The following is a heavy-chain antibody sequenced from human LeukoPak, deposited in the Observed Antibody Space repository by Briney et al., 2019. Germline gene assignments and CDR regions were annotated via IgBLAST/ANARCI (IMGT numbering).Heavy chain of an antibody. Sequence: GGSLRLSCAASGFTVSRSYMSWVRQAPGKGLEWVSVIYSGGSTYYADSVKGRFTISRDNSKNTLYLQMNSLRAEDTAVYYCATDDISSSSDYYGMDVWGQGTTVTVSS. CDR3: ATDDISSSSDYYGMDV. CDR2: IYSGGST. J-gene: IGHJ6*02. CDR1: GFTVSRSY. D-gene: IGHD6-6*01. V-gene: IGHV3-66*01.